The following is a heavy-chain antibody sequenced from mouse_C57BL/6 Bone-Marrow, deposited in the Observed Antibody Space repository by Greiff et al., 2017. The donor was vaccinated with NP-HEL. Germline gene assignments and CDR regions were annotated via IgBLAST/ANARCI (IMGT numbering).Heavy chain of an antibody. CDR1: GYTFTSYW. D-gene: IGHD2-4*01. Sequence: VQLQQSGTVLARPGASVKMSCKTSGYTFTSYWMHWVKQRPGQGLEWIGAIYPGNSDTSYNQKFKGKAKLTAVTSASTAYMELSSLTDEDSAVYYCTPIYYEPRWYFEVWGTGATVTVSS. J-gene: IGHJ1*03. CDR2: IYPGNSDT. V-gene: IGHV1-5*01. CDR3: TPIYYEPRWYFEV.